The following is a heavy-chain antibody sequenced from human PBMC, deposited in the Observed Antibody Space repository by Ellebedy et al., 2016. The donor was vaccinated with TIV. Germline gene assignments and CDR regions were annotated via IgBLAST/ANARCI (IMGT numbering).Heavy chain of an antibody. D-gene: IGHD6-13*01. CDR3: ARDLKKRAAAGTELDY. J-gene: IGHJ4*02. CDR1: GFTFTSYA. Sequence: GESLKISCAASGFTFTSYAIHWVRQAPGKGMEWVAGVSYDGSNKYYAASVKGRFTISRDNSKNTLYLQMNSLRAEDTAVYYCARDLKKRAAAGTELDYWGQGTLVTVSS. V-gene: IGHV3-30-3*01. CDR2: VSYDGSNK.